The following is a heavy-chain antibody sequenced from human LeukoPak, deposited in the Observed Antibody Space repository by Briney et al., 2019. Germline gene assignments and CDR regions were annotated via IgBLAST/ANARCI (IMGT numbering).Heavy chain of an antibody. CDR1: GFTFNSYG. V-gene: IGHV3-30*18. CDR2: ISYDGSNK. J-gene: IGHJ4*02. Sequence: PGGSLRLSCTASGFTFNSYGMHWVRQAPGKGLEWVTLISYDGSNKYYADSVKGRFTISRDNSKNTLYLQMNSLRAEDTAVYYCAKEGYDFWSGYTQRHFDYWGQGTLVTVSS. D-gene: IGHD3-3*01. CDR3: AKEGYDFWSGYTQRHFDY.